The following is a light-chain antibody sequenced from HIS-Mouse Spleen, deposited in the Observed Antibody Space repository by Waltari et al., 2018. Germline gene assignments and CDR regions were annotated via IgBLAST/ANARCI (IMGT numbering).Light chain of an antibody. CDR1: SSDVGGYNY. J-gene: IGLJ1*01. CDR2: EVS. CDR3: TSYTSSSTPYV. Sequence: QSALTQPASVSGSPGQSITISCTGTSSDVGGYNYVSWYQQHPGKAPKLMIYEVSNRPSGVSNRCSGSKAGNTASLTISGLQAEDEAHYYCTSYTSSSTPYVFGTGTKVTVL. V-gene: IGLV2-14*01.